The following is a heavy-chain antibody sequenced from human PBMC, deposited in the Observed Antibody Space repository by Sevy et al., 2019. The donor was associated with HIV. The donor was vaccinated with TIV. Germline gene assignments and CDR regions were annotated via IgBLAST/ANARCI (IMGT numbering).Heavy chain of an antibody. CDR3: ARDAGYTTKFHPEH. CDR2: ISSTGNFE. Sequence: GSLRLSCSASGFRLNTYAMHWVRQAPGKGLEWVSVISSTGNFESYAASVKGRFTISKNNSKNTVSLQMNSLRPEDTAMYYCARDAGYTTKFHPEHWGQGTLVTVSS. D-gene: IGHD5-12*01. J-gene: IGHJ1*01. V-gene: IGHV3-30*04. CDR1: GFRLNTYA.